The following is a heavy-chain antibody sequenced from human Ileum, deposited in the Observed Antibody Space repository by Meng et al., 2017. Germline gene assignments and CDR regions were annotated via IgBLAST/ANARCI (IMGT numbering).Heavy chain of an antibody. Sequence: QLQLQGSGPGLVKPSETLSLTCIVSGDSVSSSSYFWFWMRQPPGKGLEYIGGITYTGNSFFNPSLNPSLKTRLSTSFDTSKNQFSLKVNAVIAADTAVYYCAAQHTSSGGGYGWFDPWGQGILVTVSS. CDR2: ITYTGNS. D-gene: IGHD6-13*01. CDR1: GDSVSSSSYF. V-gene: IGHV4-39*01. J-gene: IGHJ5*02. CDR3: AAQHTSSGGGYGWFDP.